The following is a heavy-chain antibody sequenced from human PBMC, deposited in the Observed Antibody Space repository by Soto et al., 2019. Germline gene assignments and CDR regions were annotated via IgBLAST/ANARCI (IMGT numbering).Heavy chain of an antibody. Sequence: GASVKVSCKASGYTFTSYGISWVRQAPGQGLEWMGWISAYNGNTNYAQKLQGRVTMTTDTSTSTAYMELRSLRSDDTAVYYCAREGYDFWSGYYDWANYYYGMDVWGQGTTVTVSS. V-gene: IGHV1-18*01. CDR1: GYTFTSYG. CDR2: ISAYNGNT. D-gene: IGHD3-3*01. CDR3: AREGYDFWSGYYDWANYYYGMDV. J-gene: IGHJ6*02.